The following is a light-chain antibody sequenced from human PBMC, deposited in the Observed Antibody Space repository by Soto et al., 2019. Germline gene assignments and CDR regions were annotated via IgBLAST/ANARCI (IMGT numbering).Light chain of an antibody. J-gene: IGKJ1*01. CDR2: AAS. Sequence: DIQITQSPSSVSASVGDRVTITCRASQGISSWLAWYQQKTGKPPKLLIYAASSLQSGVPSRFRGSGSGTEFTLPISSLQPDDFATYYCQQYNSYTWTFGQGTKVDIK. CDR3: QQYNSYTWT. CDR1: QGISSW. V-gene: IGKV1D-16*01.